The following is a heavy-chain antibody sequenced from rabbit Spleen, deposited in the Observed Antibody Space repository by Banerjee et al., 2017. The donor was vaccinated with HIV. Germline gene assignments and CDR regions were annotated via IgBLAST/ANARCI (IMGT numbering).Heavy chain of an antibody. CDR3: ARDSGASFSRYGMDL. Sequence: QEQLVESGGGLVQPEGSLTLTCTASGFSFSSSYDMCWVRQAPGRGLEWIACIDGDNSANTYYASWAKGRFTISKTSSTTMTLQMTSLTFADTATYFCARDSGASFSRYGMDLWGPWTLVTVS. J-gene: IGHJ6*01. CDR1: GFSFSSSYD. V-gene: IGHV1S45*01. D-gene: IGHD1-1*01. CDR2: IDGDNSANT.